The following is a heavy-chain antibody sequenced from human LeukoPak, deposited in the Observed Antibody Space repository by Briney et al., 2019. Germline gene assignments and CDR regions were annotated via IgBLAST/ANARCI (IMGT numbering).Heavy chain of an antibody. CDR3: ARTTFGYYFDY. D-gene: IGHD3-16*01. J-gene: IGHJ4*02. CDR2: IYYSGST. V-gene: IGHV4-59*13. Sequence: SETLSLTCAVYGGSFSGYYWSWIRQPPGKGLEWIAYIYYSGSTNYNPSLKSRLTISIDTSMNQFSLKLSSVTAADTAVYYCARTTFGYYFDYWGQGTLVTVSS. CDR1: GGSFSGYY.